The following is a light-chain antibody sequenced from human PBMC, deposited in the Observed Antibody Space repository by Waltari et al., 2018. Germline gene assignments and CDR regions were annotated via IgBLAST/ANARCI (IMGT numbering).Light chain of an antibody. Sequence: NVLTQPPSLSVAPGQTARITCEGNIIATHTVNWYQQMPGQAPVLVVHDDSARPSVIPERLSGSSSGNTATLTISGVEAGDEADYYCQVWDGSNDNWVFGGGTKLTVL. J-gene: IGLJ3*02. CDR1: IIATHT. CDR3: QVWDGSNDNWV. V-gene: IGLV3-21*02. CDR2: DDS.